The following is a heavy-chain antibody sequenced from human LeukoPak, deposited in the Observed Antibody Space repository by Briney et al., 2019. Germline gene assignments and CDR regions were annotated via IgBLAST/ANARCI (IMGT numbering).Heavy chain of an antibody. J-gene: IGHJ4*02. V-gene: IGHV3-15*01. D-gene: IGHD2-2*02. CDR2: IKSKTDGGTT. Sequence: GGSLRLSCAASGFTFSNAWMSWVRQAPGKGLEWVGRIKSKTDGGTTDYAAPVTGRFTISRDDSKNTLYLQMNSLKTEDTAVYYCTSAAPVVPAAIVGYWGQGTLVTVSS. CDR1: GFTFSNAW. CDR3: TSAAPVVPAAIVGY.